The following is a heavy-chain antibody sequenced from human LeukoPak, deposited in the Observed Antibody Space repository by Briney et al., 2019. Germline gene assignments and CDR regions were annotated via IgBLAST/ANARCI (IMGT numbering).Heavy chain of an antibody. CDR3: AKTGERDY. J-gene: IGHJ4*02. CDR1: GFTFSSYW. D-gene: IGHD7-27*01. V-gene: IGHV3-7*01. CDR2: IKEDGTQK. Sequence: PGGSLRLSCAASGFTFSSYWMSWVRQAPGKGPEWLANIKEDGTQKYYVDSVRGRFTISRDNAENSLYLQMNSLRDEDTAVYYCAKTGERDYWGRGTLVTVSS.